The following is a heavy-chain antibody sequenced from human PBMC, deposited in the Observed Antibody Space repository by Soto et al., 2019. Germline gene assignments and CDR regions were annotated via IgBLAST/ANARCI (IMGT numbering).Heavy chain of an antibody. J-gene: IGHJ4*02. V-gene: IGHV3-7*01. CDR1: GFTFSGSA. CDR2: IKQDGSEK. D-gene: IGHD2-2*01. CDR3: AREGYCSSTSCYGQAY. Sequence: GGSLRLSCAASGFTFSGSAMHWVRQAPGMGLEWVANIKQDGSEKYYVDSVKGRFTISRDNAKNSLYLQMNSLRAEDTAVYYCAREGYCSSTSCYGQAYWGQGTQVTVSS.